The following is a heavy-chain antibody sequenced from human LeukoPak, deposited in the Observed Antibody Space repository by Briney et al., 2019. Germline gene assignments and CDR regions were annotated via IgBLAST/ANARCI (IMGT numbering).Heavy chain of an antibody. CDR2: ISAYNGNT. CDR3: ARELYHSSGYYYFDY. J-gene: IGHJ4*02. CDR1: GYTFTSYS. V-gene: IGHV1-18*01. D-gene: IGHD3-22*01. Sequence: ASVKVSCKASGYTFTSYSISWVRQAPGQGLEWMGWISAYNGNTNYAQKLQGRVTMTTDTSTSTAYMELRSLRSDDTAVYYCARELYHSSGYYYFDYWGQGTLVTVSS.